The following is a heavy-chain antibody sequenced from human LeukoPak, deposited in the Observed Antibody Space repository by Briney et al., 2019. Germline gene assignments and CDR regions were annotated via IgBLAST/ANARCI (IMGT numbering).Heavy chain of an antibody. CDR3: AKDPYDISGFYYGPTGGIDY. Sequence: GGSLRLSCAASGFIVSGNYMSWVRQAPGKGLEWVSLIYSGGTTYYADSVKGRFTISRDNSNNTLYLQMNSLRAEDTAVYYCAKDPYDISGFYYGPTGGIDYWGQGTLVTVSS. V-gene: IGHV3-53*01. CDR1: GFIVSGNY. D-gene: IGHD3-22*01. J-gene: IGHJ4*02. CDR2: IYSGGTT.